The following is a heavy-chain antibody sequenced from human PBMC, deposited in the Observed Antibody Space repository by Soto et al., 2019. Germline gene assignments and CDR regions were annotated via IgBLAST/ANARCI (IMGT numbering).Heavy chain of an antibody. J-gene: IGHJ4*02. V-gene: IGHV1-18*01. CDR2: ISAHNGNT. CDR1: VYAFTTYG. CDR3: ARWRYGDY. D-gene: IGHD1-1*01. Sequence: QVHLVQSGAEVKKPGASVMVSCKGSVYAFTTYGITWVRQAPGQGLEWMGWISAHNGNTNYAQKLQGRVTVTRDTSTSTAYMELRSLSSDDTAVYYCARWRYGDYWGQGSLVTVSS.